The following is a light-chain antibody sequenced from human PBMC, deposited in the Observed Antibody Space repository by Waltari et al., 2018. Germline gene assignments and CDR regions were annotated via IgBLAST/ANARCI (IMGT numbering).Light chain of an antibody. Sequence: QPASVPGSPGQSITISCTATDSDVGAYNFVSWYRQHPGKAPHLIIYEVSERPPGISDRFSGSKSDNTASLTISGLQADDEAVYYCSSYTTSNAPGVFGTGTKVTVL. CDR2: EVS. CDR3: SSYTTSNAPGV. J-gene: IGLJ1*01. V-gene: IGLV2-14*01. CDR1: DSDVGAYNF.